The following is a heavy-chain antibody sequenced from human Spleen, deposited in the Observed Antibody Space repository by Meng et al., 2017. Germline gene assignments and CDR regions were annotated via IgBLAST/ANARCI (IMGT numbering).Heavy chain of an antibody. CDR2: MNEDGSTI. Sequence: EVQLVESGGRLVQPGESRSRSCAASGFTFSSYCMHWVRQAPGKGLVWVARMNEDGSTINHAGSVMGRFIISRDSATNTLYLQMNSLRVEDTAVYHCVRDFGGNSDFWGQGTLVTLSS. CDR3: VRDFGGNSDF. D-gene: IGHD4-23*01. V-gene: IGHV3-74*01. J-gene: IGHJ4*02. CDR1: GFTFSSYC.